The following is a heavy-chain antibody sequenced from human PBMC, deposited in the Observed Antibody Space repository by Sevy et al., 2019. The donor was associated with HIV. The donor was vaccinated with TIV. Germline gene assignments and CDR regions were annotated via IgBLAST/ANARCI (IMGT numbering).Heavy chain of an antibody. Sequence: SLTCTVSGGSINSDHWNWIRQPPGKGLEWIGYVYYTGGTNYNPSLKNRVTISVDRTKNQFSLKLTSVTAADMAVYYCARRNDFDIWGQGTMVTVSS. CDR1: GGSINSDH. V-gene: IGHV4-59*08. CDR2: VYYTGGT. CDR3: ARRNDFDI. J-gene: IGHJ3*02.